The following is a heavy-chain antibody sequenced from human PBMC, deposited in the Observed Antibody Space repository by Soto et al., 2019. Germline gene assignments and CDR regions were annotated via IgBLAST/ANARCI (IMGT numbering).Heavy chain of an antibody. V-gene: IGHV3-9*01. J-gene: IGHJ3*02. CDR1: GFTFDDYA. CDR3: AKIQGGMSDAFDI. CDR2: ISWNSGSI. D-gene: IGHD1-1*01. Sequence: EVQLVESGGGLVQPGRSLRLSCAASGFTFDDYAMHWVRQAPGKGLEWVSGISWNSGSIGYADSVKGRFTISRDNAKNVLYLQMNSLRAEDTALYYCAKIQGGMSDAFDIWGQGTMVTVSS.